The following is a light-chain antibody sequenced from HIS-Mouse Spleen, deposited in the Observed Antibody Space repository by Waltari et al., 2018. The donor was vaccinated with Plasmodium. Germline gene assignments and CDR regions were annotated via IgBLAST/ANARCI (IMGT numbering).Light chain of an antibody. CDR1: SSDVGGYNY. J-gene: IGLJ1*01. CDR3: CSYAGSYTYV. CDR2: DVS. Sequence: QPALTQPRSVSGSPGQSVTISCTGPSSDVGGYNYVSWYQPHPGKAPKLMIYDVSKRPSGVPDRFSGSKSGNTASLTISGLQAEDEADYYCCSYAGSYTYVFGTGTKVTVL. V-gene: IGLV2-11*01.